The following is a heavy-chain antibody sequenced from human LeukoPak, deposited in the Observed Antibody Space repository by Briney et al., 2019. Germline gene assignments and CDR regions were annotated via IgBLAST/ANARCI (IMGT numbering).Heavy chain of an antibody. Sequence: PGGSLRLSCAASGFTFSNYAMSWVRQAPGKGLEWVSGISGGTGTPFYADSVKGRFTISRDNSKNTLYLQMSSLRGEDTAVYFCAKRRTTVITMDCFDYWGQGTLVTVSS. CDR2: ISGGTGTP. CDR3: AKRRTTVITMDCFDY. D-gene: IGHD4-17*01. V-gene: IGHV3-23*01. J-gene: IGHJ4*02. CDR1: GFTFSNYA.